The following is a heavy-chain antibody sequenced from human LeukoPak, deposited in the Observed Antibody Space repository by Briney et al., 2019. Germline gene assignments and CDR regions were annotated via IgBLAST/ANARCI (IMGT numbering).Heavy chain of an antibody. Sequence: SETLSLTCSVSSGFISSYYWTWIRQSPGKGLEWIGYIYYTGSTSYNPSLQSRVTISVDTSKNQFSLRLNSVTAADTAVYYCARGTYGSGRTYYYGMDVWGRGTTVTVSS. D-gene: IGHD3-10*01. J-gene: IGHJ6*02. CDR3: ARGTYGSGRTYYYGMDV. V-gene: IGHV4-59*12. CDR1: SGFISSYY. CDR2: IYYTGST.